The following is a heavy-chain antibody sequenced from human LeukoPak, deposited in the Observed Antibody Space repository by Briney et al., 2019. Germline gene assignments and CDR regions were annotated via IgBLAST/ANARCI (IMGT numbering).Heavy chain of an antibody. V-gene: IGHV3-23*01. CDR1: GFIFSHYA. CDR3: AKSDCPSDGCKLLNY. Sequence: GGSLRLSCAVSGFIFSHYAMSWVRQAPGKGLEWVSSISGSGDATKYADSVMGRFTISRDNSRNTLSLQMNSLRAEDTAVYYCAKSDCPSDGCKLLNYWGQGTLVTVSS. J-gene: IGHJ4*02. CDR2: ISGSGDAT. D-gene: IGHD3-10*01.